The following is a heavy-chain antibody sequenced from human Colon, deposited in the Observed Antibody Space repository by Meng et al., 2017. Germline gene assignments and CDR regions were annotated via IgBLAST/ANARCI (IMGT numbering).Heavy chain of an antibody. CDR3: ARGIWEGFDY. J-gene: IGHJ4*02. CDR2: INPNSGET. CDR1: GYTFTALD. D-gene: IGHD1-26*01. Sequence: QVPLVQPGADVKKPGAPVRVSCKASGYTFTALDINWVRQATGQGLEWMGWINPNSGETGYAQKFQGRFTMTRDTSISTFYMELSSLTSDDTAVYYCARGIWEGFDYWGQGALVTVSS. V-gene: IGHV1-8*01.